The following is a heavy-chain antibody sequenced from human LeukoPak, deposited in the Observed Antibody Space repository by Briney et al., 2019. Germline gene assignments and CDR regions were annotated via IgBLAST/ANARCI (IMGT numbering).Heavy chain of an antibody. V-gene: IGHV4-34*01. CDR1: GGSFSGYY. J-gene: IGHJ3*02. Sequence: SETLSLTCAVYGGSFSGYYWSWIRQPPGKGLEWIGEINHSGSTYYNPSLKSRVTISVDRSKNQFSLKLSSVTAADTAVYYCARLVRDGYNDAFDIWGQGTMVTVSS. CDR2: INHSGST. D-gene: IGHD5-24*01. CDR3: ARLVRDGYNDAFDI.